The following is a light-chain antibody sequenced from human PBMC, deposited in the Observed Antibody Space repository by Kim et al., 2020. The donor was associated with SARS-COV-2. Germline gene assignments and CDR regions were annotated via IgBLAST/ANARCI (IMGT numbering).Light chain of an antibody. J-gene: IGLJ2*01. CDR1: SNDVGNYNL. CDR2: EVS. Sequence: QSALTQPASVSESPGQSITISCSGSSNDVGNYNLVSWYQQHPDKAPKLIIYEVSKRPSGVSNRFSGSKSGSTASLTISGLQAGDEADYYCFSYSHSNSVLFGGGTKLTVL. CDR3: FSYSHSNSVL. V-gene: IGLV2-23*02.